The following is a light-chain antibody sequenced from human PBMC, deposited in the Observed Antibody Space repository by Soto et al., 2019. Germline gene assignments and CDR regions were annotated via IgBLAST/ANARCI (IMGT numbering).Light chain of an antibody. CDR2: AAS. Sequence: DIQMTQSPSSLSASVGDRVTITCRASQSVATHLNWYQQKPGKAPKLLIYAASSLQSGVPSRFSGGGSETDFTLTFSSLQPEDFATYYCQQSYSTPYTFGQGTKLEI. CDR1: QSVATH. V-gene: IGKV1-39*01. CDR3: QQSYSTPYT. J-gene: IGKJ2*01.